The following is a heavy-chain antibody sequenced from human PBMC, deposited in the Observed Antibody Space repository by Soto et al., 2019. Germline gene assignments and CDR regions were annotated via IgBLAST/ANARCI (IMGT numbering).Heavy chain of an antibody. V-gene: IGHV3-21*01. Sequence: EVQLVESGGGLVKPGGSLRLSCAASGFTFSSYSMNWVRQAPGKGLEWVSSISSSSSYIYYADSVKGRFTISRDNDKNSLYLQMNSLRAEDTAVYYCARDIDYYYYMDVWGKGTTVTVSS. J-gene: IGHJ6*03. CDR2: ISSSSSYI. D-gene: IGHD3-16*02. CDR3: ARDIDYYYYMDV. CDR1: GFTFSSYS.